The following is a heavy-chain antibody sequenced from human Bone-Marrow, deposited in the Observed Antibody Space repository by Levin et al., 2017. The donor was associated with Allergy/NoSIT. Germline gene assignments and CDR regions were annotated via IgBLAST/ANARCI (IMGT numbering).Heavy chain of an antibody. CDR3: ARAQLTYHYDKSGCQQQERSFDL. Sequence: GGSLRLSCEGSGFTFSNFGMHWVRQTPGKGLEWVALIWHDGSKQYYGDSVKGRLTISRDNSKNTLYLQMSRLRAEDTALYFCARAQLTYHYDKSGCQQQERSFDLWGRGTLVTVSS. CDR1: GFTFSNFG. D-gene: IGHD3-22*01. CDR2: IWHDGSKQ. V-gene: IGHV3-33*01. J-gene: IGHJ2*01.